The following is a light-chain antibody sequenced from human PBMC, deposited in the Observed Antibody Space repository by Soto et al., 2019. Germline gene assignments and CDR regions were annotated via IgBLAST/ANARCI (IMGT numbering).Light chain of an antibody. J-gene: IGLJ3*02. V-gene: IGLV1-51*02. Sequence: QSALTQPPSVSAAPGQKVTISCSGSSSNIGNNYVSWYVQLPGTAPKLLIYEDHKRPSGIPDRFSGSKSDTSATLGITGLQTGDEADYYCGTWDSSLSSGVFGGGTKLTVL. CDR3: GTWDSSLSSGV. CDR1: SSNIGNNY. CDR2: EDH.